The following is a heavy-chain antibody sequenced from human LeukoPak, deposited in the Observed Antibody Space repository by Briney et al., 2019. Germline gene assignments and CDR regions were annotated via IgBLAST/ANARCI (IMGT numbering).Heavy chain of an antibody. V-gene: IGHV3-30*18. CDR1: GFTFSTYG. CDR3: AKEFNRGLPDY. Sequence: GGSLRLSCAASGFTFSTYGMHWVRQAPGKGLEWVAVISYDGSNEYYADSVKGRFTISRDNSKNTLYLQMSSLRAEDTAVYYRAKEFNRGLPDYWGQGTLVTVPS. J-gene: IGHJ4*02. CDR2: ISYDGSNE. D-gene: IGHD2-21*01.